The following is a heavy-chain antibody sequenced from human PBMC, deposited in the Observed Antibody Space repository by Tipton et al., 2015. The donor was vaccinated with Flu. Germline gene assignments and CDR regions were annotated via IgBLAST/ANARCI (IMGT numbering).Heavy chain of an antibody. CDR2: ISSSSSYI. Sequence: GSLRLSCAASGFTFSSYSMNWVRQAPGKGLEWVSSISSSSSYIYYADSVKGRFTISRDNAKNSLYLQMNSLRAEDTAVYYCARIIVGAGSSSGAIDYWGQGTLVTVSS. CDR3: ARIIVGAGSSSGAIDY. V-gene: IGHV3-21*01. CDR1: GFTFSSYS. D-gene: IGHD1-26*01. J-gene: IGHJ4*02.